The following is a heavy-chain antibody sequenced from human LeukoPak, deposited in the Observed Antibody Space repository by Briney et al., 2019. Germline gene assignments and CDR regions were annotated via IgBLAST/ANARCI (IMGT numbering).Heavy chain of an antibody. D-gene: IGHD3-10*01. CDR2: IYYSGST. Sequence: SETLSLTCTVSGGSISSSSYYWGWIRQPPGKGLEGIGSIYYSGSTYYNPSLKSRVTISVDTSKNQFSLKLSSVTAADTAVYYCARFITMVRGVTNYWGQGTLVTVSS. CDR1: GGSISSSSYY. V-gene: IGHV4-39*01. CDR3: ARFITMVRGVTNY. J-gene: IGHJ4*02.